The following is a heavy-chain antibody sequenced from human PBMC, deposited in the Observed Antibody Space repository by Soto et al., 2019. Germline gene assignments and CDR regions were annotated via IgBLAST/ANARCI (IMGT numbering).Heavy chain of an antibody. CDR1: GFTIINYA. CDR2: FTSPGVT. J-gene: IGHJ4*02. D-gene: IGHD1-26*01. V-gene: IGHV3-23*01. Sequence: EVPLLESGGGLVQPGGSLRLSCEASGFTIINYAMTWLRQAPGQGLEWVSTFTSPGVTYYADSVKGRFTISRDTSKNTLLLQMNSLRAEDTAVYYCAKREARTGSYFDWGQGTLGTVSP. CDR3: AKREARTGSYFD.